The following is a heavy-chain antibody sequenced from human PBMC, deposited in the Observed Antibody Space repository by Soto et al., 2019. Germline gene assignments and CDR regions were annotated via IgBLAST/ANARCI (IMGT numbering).Heavy chain of an antibody. D-gene: IGHD5-18*01. CDR3: ARSNSREKKRASVRIQLDS. Sequence: SVKVSCKASGGTFSSYAISWVRQAPGQGLEWMGGIIPIFGTANYAQKFQGRVTITADESTSTDYMELSSLRSEDTAVYYCARSNSREKKRASVRIQLDSWGQGTLVTVSS. V-gene: IGHV1-69*13. CDR1: GGTFSSYA. CDR2: IIPIFGTA. J-gene: IGHJ5*01.